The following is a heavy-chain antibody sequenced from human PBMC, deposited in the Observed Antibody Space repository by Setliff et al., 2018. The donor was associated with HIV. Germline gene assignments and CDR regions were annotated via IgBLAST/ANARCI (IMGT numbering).Heavy chain of an antibody. V-gene: IGHV3-30*18. D-gene: IGHD5-18*01. CDR2: ISYDGSEK. CDR1: GFSFSSYG. CDR3: AKDQGHTAMAYVDN. Sequence: PGGSLRLSCAASGFSFSSYGMHWVRQAPGKGLEWVAVISYDGSEKYYADSVKGRFTISRDNSKNTLYLQMNSLGADDTAMYYCAKDQGHTAMAYVDNWGQGTLVTVSS. J-gene: IGHJ4*02.